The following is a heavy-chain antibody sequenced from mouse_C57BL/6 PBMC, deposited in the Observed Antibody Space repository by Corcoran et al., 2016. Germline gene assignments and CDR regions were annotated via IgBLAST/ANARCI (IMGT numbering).Heavy chain of an antibody. V-gene: IGHV1-19*01. J-gene: IGHJ2*01. CDR2: INPYNGGT. CDR3: ARGSPVGDYLDY. Sequence: EVQLQQSGPVLVKPGASVKMSCKASGYTFTDYYMNWVKQSHGKSLEWIGVINPYNGGTSYNQKFKGKATLTVDKSSSTAYMELNSLTSEDSAVYYCARGSPVGDYLDYWGQGTTLTVSS. CDR1: GYTFTDYY. D-gene: IGHD2-13*01.